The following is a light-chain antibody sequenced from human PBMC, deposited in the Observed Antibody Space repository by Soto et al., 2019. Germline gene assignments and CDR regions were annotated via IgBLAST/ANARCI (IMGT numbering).Light chain of an antibody. J-gene: IGLJ2*01. CDR2: EVS. CDR1: ISDVGGYNY. CDR3: SSYTSSSTLV. V-gene: IGLV2-14*01. Sequence: QSVLTQPASVSGSPGQSITISCTGTISDVGGYNYVSWYQHHPGKAPKLMIYEVSNRPSGVSNRFSGSKSGNTASLTISGPQAEDEADYYCSSYTSSSTLVFGGGTKLTVL.